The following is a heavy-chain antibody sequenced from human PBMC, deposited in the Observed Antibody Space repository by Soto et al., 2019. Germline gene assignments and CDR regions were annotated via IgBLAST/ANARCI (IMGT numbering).Heavy chain of an antibody. D-gene: IGHD1-20*01. J-gene: IGHJ4*02. CDR2: IYTSGST. CDR1: GGSISSYY. V-gene: IGHV4-4*07. CDR3: AREKTSITGTQYYFDY. Sequence: SETLSLTCTVSGGSISSYYWSWIRQPAGKGLEWIGRIYTSGSTNYNPSLKSRVTMSVDTSKNQFSLKLSSVTAADTAVYYCAREKTSITGTQYYFDYWGQGTLVTVSS.